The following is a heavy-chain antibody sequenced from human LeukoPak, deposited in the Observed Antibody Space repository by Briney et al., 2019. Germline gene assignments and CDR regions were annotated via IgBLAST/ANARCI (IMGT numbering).Heavy chain of an antibody. CDR2: ISSNGVST. D-gene: IGHD3-3*01. V-gene: IGHV3-64*01. CDR1: GFTFNSNP. J-gene: IGHJ6*03. CDR3: ASGILRFLEWFPHYYMDV. Sequence: GGSLRLSCAASGFTFNSNPMHWVRQAPGKGLEYVSGISSNGVSTYYANSVKGRFTISRDNSKNTLYLQMGSLRAEDMAIYYCASGILRFLEWFPHYYMDVWGKGTTVTVSS.